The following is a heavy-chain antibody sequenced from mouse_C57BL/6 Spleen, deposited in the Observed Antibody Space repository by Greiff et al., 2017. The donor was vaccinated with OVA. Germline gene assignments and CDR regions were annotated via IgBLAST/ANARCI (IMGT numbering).Heavy chain of an antibody. CDR3: ARFPYDYEGYWYFDV. V-gene: IGHV1-55*01. D-gene: IGHD2-4*01. CDR1: GYTFTSYW. J-gene: IGHJ1*03. CDR2: IYPGSGST. Sequence: QVQLKQPGAELVKPGASVKMSCKASGYTFTSYWITWVKQRPGQGLEWIGDIYPGSGSTNYNEKFKSKATLTVDTSSSTAYMQLSSLTSEDSAVYYCARFPYDYEGYWYFDVWGTGTTVTVSS.